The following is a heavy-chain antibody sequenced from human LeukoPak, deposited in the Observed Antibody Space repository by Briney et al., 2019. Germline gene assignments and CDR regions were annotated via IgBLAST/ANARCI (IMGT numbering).Heavy chain of an antibody. J-gene: IGHJ3*02. D-gene: IGHD3-22*01. CDR1: GYTFTGYY. CDR3: AREGSYYDSSGYPDAFDI. Sequence: ASVKVSCKASGYTFTGYYMHWVRQAPGQGLEWMGRINHNSGGTNYAQKFQGRVTMTRDTSISTAYMELSRLRSDDTAVYYCAREGSYYDSSGYPDAFDIWGQGTMVTVSS. CDR2: INHNSGGT. V-gene: IGHV1-2*06.